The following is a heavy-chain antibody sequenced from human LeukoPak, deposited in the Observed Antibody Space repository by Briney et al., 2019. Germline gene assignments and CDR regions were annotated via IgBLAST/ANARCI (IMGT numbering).Heavy chain of an antibody. J-gene: IGHJ4*02. Sequence: PGGSLRLSCAASGFTFSSYGINWVRQTPGKGLEWVSYIGSSSSAINYADSVRGRFTISRDNAKNSLYLQMNSLRPEDTAVYYCARGGAARPDYWGQGTLVTVSS. V-gene: IGHV3-48*01. CDR3: ARGGAARPDY. D-gene: IGHD6-6*01. CDR1: GFTFSSYG. CDR2: IGSSSSAI.